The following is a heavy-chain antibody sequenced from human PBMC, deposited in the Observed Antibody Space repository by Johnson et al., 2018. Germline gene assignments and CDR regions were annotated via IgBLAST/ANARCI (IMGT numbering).Heavy chain of an antibody. CDR1: GFIFSSYW. Sequence: VQLQESGGGSVQPGGSLRLSCAASGFIFSSYWMHWVRQAPGKGLVWVSRINSDGRSTSYADSVKGRFTISRDNAKKTVYLQMNSLRAEDTAVYYCARVTAVLAFDIWGQGTMVTVSS. CDR3: ARVTAVLAFDI. CDR2: INSDGRST. D-gene: IGHD2-8*01. V-gene: IGHV3-74*01. J-gene: IGHJ3*02.